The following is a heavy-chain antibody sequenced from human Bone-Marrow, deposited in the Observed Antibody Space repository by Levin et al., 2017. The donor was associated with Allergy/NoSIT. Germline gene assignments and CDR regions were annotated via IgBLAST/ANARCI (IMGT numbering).Heavy chain of an antibody. V-gene: IGHV4-39*01. CDR2: IYYSGST. Sequence: SETLSLTCTVSGGSISSSSYYWGWIRQPPGKGLEWIGSIYYSGSTYYNPSLKSRVTISVDTSKNQFSLKLSSVTAADTAVYYCARHDKVDTATHDYWGQGTLVTVSS. CDR3: ARHDKVDTATHDY. CDR1: GGSISSSSYY. J-gene: IGHJ4*02. D-gene: IGHD5-18*01.